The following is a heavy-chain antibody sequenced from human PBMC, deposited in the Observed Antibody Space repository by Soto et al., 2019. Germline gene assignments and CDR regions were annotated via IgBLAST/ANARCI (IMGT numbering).Heavy chain of an antibody. V-gene: IGHV3-23*01. CDR1: GFTFNKYS. CDR2: VSFSGESA. CDR3: AKDSPYTVTTQIEEYFQH. Sequence: EVQLLESGGGLVQPGGSLRLSCAASGFTFNKYSMSWLRQTPGKGLEWVAVVSFSGESAYYADSVNDRFTISRDNAKKMVYLEMNCLPAEDSAVYYCAKDSPYTVTTQIEEYFQHWGQGTLVTVSS. J-gene: IGHJ1*01. D-gene: IGHD4-17*01.